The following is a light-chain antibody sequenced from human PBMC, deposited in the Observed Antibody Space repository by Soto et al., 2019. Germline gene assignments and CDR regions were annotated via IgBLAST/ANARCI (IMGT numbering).Light chain of an antibody. CDR3: SSYAGSNNLYV. CDR1: SSDIGVYNY. CDR2: EVS. Sequence: QSAPTQPPSASGSPGQSVTISCTGTSSDIGVYNYVSWYQQHPGKAPKHMIYEVSERPSGVPDRFSGSKSGNTASLTVSGLQTEDEADYYSSSYAGSNNLYVFGTGTKLTVL. J-gene: IGLJ1*01. V-gene: IGLV2-8*01.